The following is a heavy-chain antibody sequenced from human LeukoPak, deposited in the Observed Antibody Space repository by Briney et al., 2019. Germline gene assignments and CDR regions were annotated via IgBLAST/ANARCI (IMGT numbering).Heavy chain of an antibody. J-gene: IGHJ4*02. Sequence: PSETLSLTCAVYGGSFSGHYWSWIRQPPEKGLEWIGEINHSGITNYNLSLKSRVTISVDTSKNQFSLKLSSVTAADTAVYYCARRPLGGGVDYWGQGNLVTASS. V-gene: IGHV4-34*01. D-gene: IGHD3-16*01. CDR1: GGSFSGHY. CDR2: INHSGIT. CDR3: ARRPLGGGVDY.